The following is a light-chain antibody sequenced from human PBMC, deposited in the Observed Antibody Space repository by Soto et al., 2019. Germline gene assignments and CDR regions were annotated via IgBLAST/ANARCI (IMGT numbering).Light chain of an antibody. V-gene: IGKV3-15*01. J-gene: IGKJ1*01. CDR2: DAS. CDR3: QHYDNWPPWT. Sequence: EIVMTQSPATLSVSPGERATLSFRSSQSVSSNLAWYQQKPGQAPRLLIYDASTRATGIPARFSGSGSGTEFTLSISSLQSEDFAVYYCQHYDNWPPWTFGQGTKVDIK. CDR1: QSVSSN.